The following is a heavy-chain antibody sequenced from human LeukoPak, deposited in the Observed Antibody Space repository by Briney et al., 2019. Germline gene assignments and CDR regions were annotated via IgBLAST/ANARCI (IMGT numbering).Heavy chain of an antibody. J-gene: IGHJ5*02. CDR3: ARLGFCTSTSCP. Sequence: RTSETLSLTCTVSGDSISLYYWGWIRQPPGKGLEWIASIAYSGSTYNPSLKSRVTISVDTSKNQFSLKLSSVTATDTAVYYCARLGFCTSTSCPWGQGTLVTVSS. D-gene: IGHD2-2*01. V-gene: IGHV4-39*01. CDR1: GDSISLYY. CDR2: IAYSGST.